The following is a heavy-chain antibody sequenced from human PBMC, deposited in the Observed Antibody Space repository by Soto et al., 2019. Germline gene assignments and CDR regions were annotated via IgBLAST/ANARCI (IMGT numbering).Heavy chain of an antibody. J-gene: IGHJ6*02. Sequence: GGSLRLSWAASGFTFSSCSMHWVRQAPGKGLEWVAVISYDGSNKYYADSVKGRFTISRDNSKNTLYLQMNSLRAEDTAVYYCARGLDTAMDYYYYGMDVWGQGTTVTVSS. D-gene: IGHD5-18*01. CDR1: GFTFSSCS. CDR2: ISYDGSNK. CDR3: ARGLDTAMDYYYYGMDV. V-gene: IGHV3-30-3*01.